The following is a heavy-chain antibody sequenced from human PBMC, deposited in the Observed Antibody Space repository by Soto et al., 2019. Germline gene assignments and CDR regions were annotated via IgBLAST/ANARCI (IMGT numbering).Heavy chain of an antibody. D-gene: IGHD2-8*01. CDR3: ARTNPFYYYYGMDV. V-gene: IGHV4-34*01. Sequence: SETLSLICAVYGGSFSGYYWNWIRQPPGKGLEWIGEINHSGSTNYNPSHKSRVTISVDTSKNQFSLKLSSVTAADTAVYYCARTNPFYYYYGMDVWGQGTTVTVSS. J-gene: IGHJ6*02. CDR1: GGSFSGYY. CDR2: INHSGST.